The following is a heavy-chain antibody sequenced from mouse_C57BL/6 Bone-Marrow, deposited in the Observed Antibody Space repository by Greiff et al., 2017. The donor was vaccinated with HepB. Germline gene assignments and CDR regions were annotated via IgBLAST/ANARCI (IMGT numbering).Heavy chain of an antibody. Sequence: EVNVVESGGGLVQPGGSLKLSCAASGFTFSDYGMAWVRQAPRKGPEWVAFISNLAYSIYYADTVTGRFTISRENAKNTLYLEMSSLRSEDTAMYYGARAYYYGSSYDWYFDVWGTGTTVTVSS. D-gene: IGHD1-1*01. V-gene: IGHV5-15*01. J-gene: IGHJ1*03. CDR3: ARAYYYGSSYDWYFDV. CDR2: ISNLAYSI. CDR1: GFTFSDYG.